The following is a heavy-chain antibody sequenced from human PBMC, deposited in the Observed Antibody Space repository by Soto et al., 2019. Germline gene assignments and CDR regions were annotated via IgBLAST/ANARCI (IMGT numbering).Heavy chain of an antibody. D-gene: IGHD3-3*01. CDR2: IYYSGST. CDR3: ARNSYYDFWSGYPWPGWFDP. CDR1: GASIRSYC. V-gene: IGHV4-59*01. J-gene: IGHJ5*02. Sequence: SETLSLTCTVSGASIRSYCWNWIRQPPGKGLEWIGYIYYSGSTNYNPSLKSRVTISVDTSKNQFSLKLSSVTAADTAVYYCARNSYYDFWSGYPWPGWFDPWGQGTLVTVSS.